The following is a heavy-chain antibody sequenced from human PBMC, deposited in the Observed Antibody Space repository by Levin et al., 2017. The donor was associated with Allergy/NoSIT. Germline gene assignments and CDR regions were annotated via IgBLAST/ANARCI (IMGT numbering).Heavy chain of an antibody. D-gene: IGHD1-26*01. CDR2: IAHSDSFT. Sequence: GGSLRLSCHVSGNDFDTYWISWVRQMPGKGLEWMGRIAHSDSFTNYGPSFQGHVTISLDKSFSTAYLQWSSLKASDTATYYCAGEKGLVGFDYWGQGTLVTVSS. J-gene: IGHJ4*02. CDR3: AGEKGLVGFDY. V-gene: IGHV5-10-1*01. CDR1: GNDFDTYW.